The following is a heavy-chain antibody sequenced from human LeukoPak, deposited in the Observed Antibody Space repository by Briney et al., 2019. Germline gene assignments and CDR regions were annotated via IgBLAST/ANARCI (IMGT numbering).Heavy chain of an antibody. CDR1: GFTFSSYS. V-gene: IGHV3-21*01. Sequence: SGGSLRLSCAASGFTFSSYSMNWVRQAPGKGLEWVSSISSSSSYIYYADSVKGRFTISRDNAKNSLYLQMNSLRAEDTAVYYCAMQTEQDCSSTSCYGEFDYWGQGTLVTASS. D-gene: IGHD2-2*01. CDR2: ISSSSSYI. CDR3: AMQTEQDCSSTSCYGEFDY. J-gene: IGHJ4*02.